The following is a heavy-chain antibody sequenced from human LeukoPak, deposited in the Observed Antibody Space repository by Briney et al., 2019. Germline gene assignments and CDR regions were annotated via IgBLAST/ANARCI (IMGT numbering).Heavy chain of an antibody. CDR1: GYSISSGYY. CDR2: INHSGST. V-gene: IGHV4-38-2*02. J-gene: IGHJ4*02. Sequence: SETLSLTCTVSGYSISSGYYWSWIRQPPGKGLEWIGEINHSGSTNYNPSLKSRVTISVDTSKNQFSLKLSSVTAADTAVYYCARRRSSSRTFDYWGQGTLVTVSS. D-gene: IGHD6-6*01. CDR3: ARRRSSSRTFDY.